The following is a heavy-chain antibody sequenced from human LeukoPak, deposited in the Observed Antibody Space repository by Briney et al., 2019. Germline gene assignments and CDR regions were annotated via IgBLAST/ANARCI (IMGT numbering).Heavy chain of an antibody. CDR1: GGSISSGDYY. V-gene: IGHV4-30-4*01. CDR2: IYYSGST. Sequence: PSETLSLTCTVSGGSISSGDYYWRWIRQPPGKGLEWIGYIYYSGSTCYNPSLKSRVTISVDTSKNQFSLKLSSVTAAGTAVYFCASAGSCGYCYRSFDYWGQGTLVTVSS. D-gene: IGHD3-22*01. J-gene: IGHJ4*02. CDR3: ASAGSCGYCYRSFDY.